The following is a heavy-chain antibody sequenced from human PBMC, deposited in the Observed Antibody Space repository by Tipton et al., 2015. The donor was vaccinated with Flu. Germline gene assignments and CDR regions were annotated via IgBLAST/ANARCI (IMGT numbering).Heavy chain of an antibody. Sequence: GSLRLSCAASGFTFSSYAMSWVRQAPGKGLEWVSAISGSGGSTYYADSVKGRFTSSRDNSKKPLYLQLNSLRAEDTAVYYCAKDGVGPAAIVDYWGQGTLVTVSS. J-gene: IGHJ4*02. CDR3: AKDGVGPAAIVDY. V-gene: IGHV3-23*01. CDR2: ISGSGGST. CDR1: GFTFSSYA. D-gene: IGHD2-2*02.